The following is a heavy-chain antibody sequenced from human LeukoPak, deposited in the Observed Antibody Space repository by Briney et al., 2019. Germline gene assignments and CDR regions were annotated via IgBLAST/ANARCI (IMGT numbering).Heavy chain of an antibody. CDR3: ARLSVLVVAPLEY. V-gene: IGHV1-18*01. D-gene: IGHD2-15*01. CDR2: ISPYNGNT. CDR1: GYTFSIYG. J-gene: IGHJ4*02. Sequence: ASVNVSCKASGYTFSIYGISWVRQAPGQGLEWMGWISPYNGNTDYAQNLPGRLTMTTDTSTNTTYMELRSLRSDDTAVYYCARLSVLVVAPLEYWGQGTPVTVAS.